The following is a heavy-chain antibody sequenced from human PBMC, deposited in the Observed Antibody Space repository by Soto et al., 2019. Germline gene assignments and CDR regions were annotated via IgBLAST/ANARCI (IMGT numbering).Heavy chain of an antibody. CDR2: ISGSGGST. V-gene: IGHV3-23*01. CDR1: GFTFSSYA. D-gene: IGHD3-16*02. CDR3: ARGLYDFIWGKYRKSGLDY. Sequence: GVSLRLSCAASGFTFSSYAMSWVRQAPGKGLEWASAISGSGGSTYYADSVKGRFTISRDNSKNTLYLQMNSLRAEDTAVYYCARGLYDFIWGKYRKSGLDYWGQGTLVTVSS. J-gene: IGHJ4*02.